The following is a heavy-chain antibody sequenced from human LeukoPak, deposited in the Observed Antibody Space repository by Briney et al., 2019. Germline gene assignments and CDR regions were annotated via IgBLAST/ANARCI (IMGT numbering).Heavy chain of an antibody. CDR3: ARETDGSGVNWFDP. Sequence: GGSLRLSCEAPGFTFSNYAMSWVRQAPGEGLEWVSAISGSGGSTYYADSVKGRFTISRDNSKNTLHLQMNSLRAEDTAVYYCARETDGSGVNWFDPWGQGTLVTVSS. CDR2: ISGSGGST. V-gene: IGHV3-23*01. J-gene: IGHJ5*02. CDR1: GFTFSNYA. D-gene: IGHD3-10*01.